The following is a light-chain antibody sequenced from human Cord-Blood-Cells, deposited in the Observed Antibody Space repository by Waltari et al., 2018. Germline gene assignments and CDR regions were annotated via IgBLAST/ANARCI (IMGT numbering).Light chain of an antibody. V-gene: IGLV2-11*01. CDR2: DVS. Sequence: QSALTQPRSVSGSPGQSVTISCPGTSRDVGGYNHVSWYQQPPGKAPNLMIYDVSKRPSGVPDRFSGAKSGNTASLTISGLQAEDEADYYCCSYAGSNWVFGGGTKLTVL. CDR1: SRDVGGYNH. J-gene: IGLJ3*02. CDR3: CSYAGSNWV.